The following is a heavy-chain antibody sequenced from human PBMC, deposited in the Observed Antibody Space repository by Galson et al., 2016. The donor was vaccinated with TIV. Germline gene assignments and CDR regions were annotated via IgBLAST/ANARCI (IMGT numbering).Heavy chain of an antibody. D-gene: IGHD3-22*01. J-gene: IGHJ4*01. CDR3: ARDGVINPRALEY. CDR1: GGSISSYF. CDR2: IYYSGTT. V-gene: IGHV4-59*01. Sequence: LSLTCTVSGGSISSYFWSWIRQSPGKGLEWIGHIYYSGTTDYNPSLKSRVSISIDSSKKQFSLRLTSVTAADTAVYYCARDGVINPRALEYWGQGALVTVSP.